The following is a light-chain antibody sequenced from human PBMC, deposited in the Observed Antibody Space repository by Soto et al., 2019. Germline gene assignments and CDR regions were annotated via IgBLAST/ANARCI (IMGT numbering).Light chain of an antibody. J-gene: IGKJ4*01. V-gene: IGKV1-16*01. CDR2: AAS. Sequence: DIQMTQSPSSLSASVGDRVTITCRASQDITNYLAWFQQKPGEAPKFLIYAASNLHSEVPSRFSGSGSGTEFTLTISSLQPEDFATYYCQQYNNYPPTFGGGTKVEVK. CDR3: QQYNNYPPT. CDR1: QDITNY.